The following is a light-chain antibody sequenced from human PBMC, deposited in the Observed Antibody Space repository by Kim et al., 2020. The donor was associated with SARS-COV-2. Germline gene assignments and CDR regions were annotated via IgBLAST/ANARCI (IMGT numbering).Light chain of an antibody. CDR3: QVWDSNIDHYV. Sequence: SYELTQPPSVSVVPGKTARITCGGSNIESKSVHWYQQKPDQAPVLVIYSDSDRPSGTPERISGSKFGNTATLTISRVEAGDAADYYCQVWDSNIDHYVFGTGTKVTVL. CDR1: NIESKS. V-gene: IGLV3-21*04. CDR2: SDS. J-gene: IGLJ1*01.